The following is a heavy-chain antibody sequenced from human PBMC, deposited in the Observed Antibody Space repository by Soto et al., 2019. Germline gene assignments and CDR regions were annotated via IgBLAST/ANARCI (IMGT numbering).Heavy chain of an antibody. Sequence: QVQLQESGPGLVKPSQTLSLTCTVSGGSISSGGYYWSWIRQNPGKGLEWIGYIYYIGTTNYNPSLKSRLTISVDTSKNQFSLKLNSMTAADTAVYYCARDESATDAFDIWGQGTMVTVSS. CDR1: GGSISSGGYY. D-gene: IGHD5-12*01. CDR3: ARDESATDAFDI. V-gene: IGHV4-31*03. CDR2: IYYIGTT. J-gene: IGHJ3*02.